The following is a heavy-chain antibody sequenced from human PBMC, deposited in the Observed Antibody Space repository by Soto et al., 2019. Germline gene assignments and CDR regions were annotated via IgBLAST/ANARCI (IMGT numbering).Heavy chain of an antibody. CDR1: GFTFSSYA. Sequence: QPGGSLRLSCAASGFTFSSYAMHWVRQAPGKGLEWVAVISYDGSNKYYADSVKGRFTISRDNSKNTLYLQMNSLRAEDTAVYYCARNGWGMATVGMWGPGTLVTVSS. D-gene: IGHD4-4*01. CDR2: ISYDGSNK. V-gene: IGHV3-30*14. CDR3: ARNGWGMATVGM. J-gene: IGHJ4*02.